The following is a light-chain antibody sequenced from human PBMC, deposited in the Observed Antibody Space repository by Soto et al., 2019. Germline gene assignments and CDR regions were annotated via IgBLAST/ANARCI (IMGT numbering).Light chain of an antibody. Sequence: VVLTQSPGTLSLSPGERATLSCRPSQSVSRLAWYQQRPGQAPRLLIYDTPSSATGIPDRFSGSGSGTDFTLPISRLEPEDFAVFYCQQYGSSQITFGQGTRLEIK. CDR3: QQYGSSQIT. J-gene: IGKJ5*01. CDR2: DTP. V-gene: IGKV3-20*01. CDR1: QSVSR.